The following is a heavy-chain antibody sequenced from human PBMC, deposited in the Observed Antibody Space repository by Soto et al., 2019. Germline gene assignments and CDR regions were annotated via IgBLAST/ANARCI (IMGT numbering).Heavy chain of an antibody. D-gene: IGHD2-15*01. CDR1: GYTFANYG. V-gene: IGHV1-3*01. CDR3: ARSGDSCSYDY. J-gene: IGHJ4*02. Sequence: GASVKVSCKASGYTFANYGIHWVRQAPGQRLEWMGWINAGDGGTKYSENFQDRVTITRDTSASTVYLGLSSLSSEDTASYYCARSGDSCSYDYWGQGTLVTVSS. CDR2: INAGDGGT.